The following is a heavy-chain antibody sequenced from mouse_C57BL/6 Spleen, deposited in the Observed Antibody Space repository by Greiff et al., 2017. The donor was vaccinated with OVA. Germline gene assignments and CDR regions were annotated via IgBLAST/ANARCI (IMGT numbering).Heavy chain of an antibody. Sequence: QVQLKQSGAELARPGASVKLSCKASGYTFTSYGISWVKQRTGQGLEWIGEIYPRSGNTYYNEKFKGKATLTADKSSSTAYMELRSLTSEDSAVYFCARKDYSNLRGYFDYWGQGTTLTVSS. J-gene: IGHJ2*01. D-gene: IGHD2-5*01. CDR2: IYPRSGNT. V-gene: IGHV1-81*01. CDR3: ARKDYSNLRGYFDY. CDR1: GYTFTSYG.